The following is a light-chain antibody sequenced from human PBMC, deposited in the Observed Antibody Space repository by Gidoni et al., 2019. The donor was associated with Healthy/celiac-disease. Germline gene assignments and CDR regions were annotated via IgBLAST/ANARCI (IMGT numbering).Light chain of an antibody. V-gene: IGKV1-33*01. CDR3: QQYDNRPPRGS. J-gene: IGKJ2*04. CDR2: DAS. Sequence: DIQMTQSPSSLSASVGDRVTITCQASQDISNYLNWYQQKPGKAPKLLIYDASNLETGVPSRFSGSGSGTDFTFTISSLQPEDIATYYCQQYDNRPPRGSFGQGTKLEIK. CDR1: QDISNY.